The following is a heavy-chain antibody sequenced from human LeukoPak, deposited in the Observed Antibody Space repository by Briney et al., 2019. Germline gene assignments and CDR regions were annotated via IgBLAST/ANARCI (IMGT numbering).Heavy chain of an antibody. V-gene: IGHV4-59*01. CDR1: GGSISSYY. J-gene: IGHJ4*02. CDR2: IYYSGST. CDR3: ARALLSSTFDY. Sequence: SETLSLTCTVSGGSISSYYWSWIRQPPGKGLEWIGYIYYSGSTNYNPSLKSRVTISVDTSKNQFSLKLSSVTAADTAVYYCARALLSSTFDYWGQGTLVTVSS. D-gene: IGHD2-2*01.